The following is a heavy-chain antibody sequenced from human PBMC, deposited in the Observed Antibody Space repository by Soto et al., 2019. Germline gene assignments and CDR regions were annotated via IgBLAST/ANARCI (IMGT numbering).Heavy chain of an antibody. J-gene: IGHJ4*02. D-gene: IGHD6-13*01. V-gene: IGHV3-23*01. Sequence: PGGSLRLSCAASGFTFSSYAMTWVRQAPGKGLEWVSVISGSGGSTYFADSVKGRFTISRDNSKNTLYLQMNSLSAEDTAVYYCAKDEGPYSSSWYPRLAFDYWGQGTLVTVSS. CDR1: GFTFSSYA. CDR3: AKDEGPYSSSWYPRLAFDY. CDR2: ISGSGGST.